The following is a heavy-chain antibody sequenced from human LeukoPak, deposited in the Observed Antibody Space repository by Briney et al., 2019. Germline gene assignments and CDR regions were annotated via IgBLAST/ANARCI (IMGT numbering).Heavy chain of an antibody. CDR3: ARTIRFLEWSDWFDP. CDR1: GGSISSGGYY. Sequence: SETLSLTCTVSGGSISSGGYYWSWIRQHPGKGLEWIGYIYYSGSTYYNPSLKSRVTISVDTSKNQFSLKLSPVTAADTAVYYCARTIRFLEWSDWFDPWGQGTPVTVSS. CDR2: IYYSGST. J-gene: IGHJ5*02. V-gene: IGHV4-31*03. D-gene: IGHD3-3*01.